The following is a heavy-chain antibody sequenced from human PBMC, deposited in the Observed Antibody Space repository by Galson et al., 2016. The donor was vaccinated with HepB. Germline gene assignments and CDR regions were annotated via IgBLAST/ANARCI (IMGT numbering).Heavy chain of an antibody. CDR2: IFYSGNT. CDR1: GGSISTGGYY. Sequence: TLSLTCTVSGGSISTGGYYWNWIRLHPGKGLEWLGYIFYSGNTHYTPSLKSRVTISVDRSNNQFSLKLSTVTAADTAEYFCARGSGDYVFSAFDIWGQGTMVTVS. J-gene: IGHJ3*02. D-gene: IGHD4-17*01. CDR3: ARGSGDYVFSAFDI. V-gene: IGHV4-31*03.